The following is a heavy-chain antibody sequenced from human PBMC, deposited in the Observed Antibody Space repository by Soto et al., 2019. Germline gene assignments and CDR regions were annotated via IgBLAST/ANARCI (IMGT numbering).Heavy chain of an antibody. CDR1: GFTFSSYG. CDR3: AKPEKGYSSSPKSCRYYYYGMDV. J-gene: IGHJ6*02. Sequence: QVQLVESGGGVVQPGRSLRLSCAASGFTFSSYGMHWVRQAPGKGLEWVAVISYDGSNKYYADSVKGRFTISRDNSKNRLYLQMNSLRAEDTAVYYCAKPEKGYSSSPKSCRYYYYGMDVWGQGTTVTVSS. CDR2: ISYDGSNK. V-gene: IGHV3-30*18. D-gene: IGHD6-13*01.